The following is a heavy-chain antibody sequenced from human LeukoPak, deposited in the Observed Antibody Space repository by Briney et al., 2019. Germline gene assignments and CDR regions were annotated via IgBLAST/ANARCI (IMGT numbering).Heavy chain of an antibody. CDR1: GGSISSSSYY. CDR2: IYYSGST. Sequence: SETLSLTCTVSGGSISSSSYYWGWIRQPPGKGLEWIGSIYYSGSTYYNPSLKSRVTISVDTSKNQFSLKLSSVTAADTAVYYCARLSDIVVVPAAVFDYWGQGTLVTVSS. D-gene: IGHD2-2*01. J-gene: IGHJ4*02. V-gene: IGHV4-39*01. CDR3: ARLSDIVVVPAAVFDY.